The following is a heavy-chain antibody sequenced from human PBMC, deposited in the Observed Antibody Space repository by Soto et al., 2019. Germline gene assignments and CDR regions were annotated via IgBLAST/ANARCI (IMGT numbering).Heavy chain of an antibody. J-gene: IGHJ4*02. V-gene: IGHV1-24*01. D-gene: IGHD4-17*01. CDR3: ETVPYGDYSPDY. CDR2: FDPETGER. Sequence: ASVKVSCKVSGYTFTELSMHWVRQAPGKGLEWMGGFDPETGERIYTRKFQGRVTMTEDTSTETAYMELSSLRSEDTAVYYCETVPYGDYSPDYWGQGTLVTVSS. CDR1: GYTFTELS.